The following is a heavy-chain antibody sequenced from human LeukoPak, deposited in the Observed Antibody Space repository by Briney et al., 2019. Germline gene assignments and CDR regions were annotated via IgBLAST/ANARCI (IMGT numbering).Heavy chain of an antibody. CDR2: IYYSGST. CDR3: ARSSGYSYGYAFGY. J-gene: IGHJ4*02. Sequence: SETLSLTCIVSGGSISSYYWSWIRQPPGKGLEWIGYIYYSGSTNYNPSLKSRVTISVDTSKNQFSLKLSSVTAADTAVYYCARSSGYSYGYAFGYWGQGTLVTVSS. CDR1: GGSISSYY. V-gene: IGHV4-59*01. D-gene: IGHD5-18*01.